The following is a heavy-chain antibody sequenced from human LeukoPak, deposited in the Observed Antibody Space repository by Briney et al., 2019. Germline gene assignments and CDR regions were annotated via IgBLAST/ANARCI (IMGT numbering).Heavy chain of an antibody. CDR1: GFTFSNSAISYA. Sequence: GGSLRLSCAASGFTFSNSAISYAMSWVRQAPGKGLEWVSVISGSGGSTYYADSVKGRFSISRDNSKNTVYLQVNSLRVEDTAVYYCARASRGKWQRVSGDWGQGTLVTVSS. D-gene: IGHD5-12*01. CDR3: ARASRGKWQRVSGD. J-gene: IGHJ4*02. CDR2: ISGSGGST. V-gene: IGHV3-23*01.